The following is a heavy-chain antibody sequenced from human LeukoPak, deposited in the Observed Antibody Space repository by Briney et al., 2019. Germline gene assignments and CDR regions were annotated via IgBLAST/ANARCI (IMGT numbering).Heavy chain of an antibody. V-gene: IGHV3-21*01. CDR1: GFTFSSYS. D-gene: IGHD1-26*01. CDR2: ISSSSSYI. J-gene: IGHJ3*02. Sequence: PGGSLRLSCAASGFTFSSYSRNWVRQAPGKGLEWVSSISSSSSYIYYADSVKGRFTISRDNAKNSLYLQMNSLRAEDTAVYYCAREGGSYSDAFDIWGQGTMVTVS. CDR3: AREGGSYSDAFDI.